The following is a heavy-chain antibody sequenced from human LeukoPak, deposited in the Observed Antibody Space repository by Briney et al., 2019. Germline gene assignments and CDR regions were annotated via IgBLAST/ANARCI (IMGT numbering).Heavy chain of an antibody. CDR1: GFPFSSYG. D-gene: IGHD2-15*01. V-gene: IGHV3-30*18. CDR2: ISYDGRNK. Sequence: HPGGFLRLSCAASGFPFSSYGIHWVRQAPGKGLEWVAVISYDGRNKYYADSVKGRFTISRDNSKNTLYLQMNSLRAEDTAVYYCAKEEGRGSLYYFDYWGQGTLVTVSS. J-gene: IGHJ4*02. CDR3: AKEEGRGSLYYFDY.